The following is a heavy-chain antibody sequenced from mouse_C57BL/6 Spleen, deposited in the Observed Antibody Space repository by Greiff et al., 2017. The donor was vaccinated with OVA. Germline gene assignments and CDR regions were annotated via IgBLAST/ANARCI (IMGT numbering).Heavy chain of an antibody. CDR2: FYPGSGST. V-gene: IGHV1-62-2*01. CDR1: GYTFTEYT. D-gene: IGHD2-4*01. Sequence: QVQLQQSGAELVKPGASVKLSCTASGYTFTEYTIHWVKQRPGQGLEWIGWFYPGSGSTKYNEKFKDKATLTADKSSSTVSMELSRLTSEDSAVYFCARHEHYDDYGNYYAMDYWGQGTSVTVAS. J-gene: IGHJ4*01. CDR3: ARHEHYDDYGNYYAMDY.